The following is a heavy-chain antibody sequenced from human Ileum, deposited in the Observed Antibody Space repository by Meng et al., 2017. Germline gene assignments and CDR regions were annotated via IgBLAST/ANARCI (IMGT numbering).Heavy chain of an antibody. D-gene: IGHD2-2*01. CDR2: IGEDGSAK. CDR1: GFTFSDYW. V-gene: IGHV3-7*01. J-gene: IGHJ4*02. CDR3: ARQDRGTRSSPDF. Sequence: GGSLRLSCAASGFTFSDYWMTWLRQGPGKGLEWVANIGEDGSAKSYVDSVKGRFTISRDNAKNSMYLQMNSLGAEDTAVYYCARQDRGTRSSPDFWGRGTLVTGSS.